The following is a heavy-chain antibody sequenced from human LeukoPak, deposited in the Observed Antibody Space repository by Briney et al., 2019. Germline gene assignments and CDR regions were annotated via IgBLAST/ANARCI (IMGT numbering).Heavy chain of an antibody. V-gene: IGHV1-18*01. Sequence: ASVKVSCKASGYTFTNYGFSWVRQAPGQGLEWMGRISAYNGYTDYAQKFQFRVTMTTDTSTSTAYMELRSLRSDDTAVYYCARDKAVTTEVTQHFQHWGQGTLVTVSS. CDR1: GYTFTNYG. J-gene: IGHJ1*01. D-gene: IGHD4-23*01. CDR3: ARDKAVTTEVTQHFQH. CDR2: ISAYNGYT.